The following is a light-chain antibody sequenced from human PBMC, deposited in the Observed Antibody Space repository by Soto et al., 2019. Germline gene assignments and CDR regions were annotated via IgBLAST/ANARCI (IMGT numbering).Light chain of an antibody. CDR1: SSDVGAYNF. V-gene: IGLV2-14*01. CDR3: TSYTTTNTPYV. CDR2: EVT. J-gene: IGLJ1*01. Sequence: QSVLTQPASVSGSPGQTITISCSGTSSDVGAYNFVSWYQVRPGRAPKLIISEVTVRPSGVSHRFSGSKSGNSASLTISGLQAEDEADYYCTSYTTTNTPYVFGSATKVTVL.